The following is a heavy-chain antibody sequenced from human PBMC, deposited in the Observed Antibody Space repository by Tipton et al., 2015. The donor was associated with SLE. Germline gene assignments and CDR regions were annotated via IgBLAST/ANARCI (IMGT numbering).Heavy chain of an antibody. CDR3: ARAGSGSSDSYYGMDV. CDR2: ISSSSSYI. J-gene: IGHJ6*02. D-gene: IGHD6-6*01. CDR1: GFTVSSNY. Sequence: VQLVQSGGGLVQPGGSLRLSCAASGFTVSSNYMSWVRQAPGKGLEWVSSISSSSSYIYYADSVKGRFTISRDNAKNSLYPQMNSLRAEDTAVYYCARAGSGSSDSYYGMDVWGQGTTVTVSS. V-gene: IGHV3-21*03.